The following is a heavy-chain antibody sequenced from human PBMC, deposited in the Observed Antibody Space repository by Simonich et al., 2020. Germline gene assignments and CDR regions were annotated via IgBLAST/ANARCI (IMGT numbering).Heavy chain of an antibody. V-gene: IGHV1-2*02. CDR1: GYTFTGYY. Sequence: QVQLVQSGAEVKKPGASVKVSCKASGYTFTGYYMHWLRQAPGQGLEWMGSINPNSGGTNYAQKFQGRGTMTRDTSISTAYMELSRLRSDDTAVYYCARDLRGSYYYYYYMDVWGKGTTVTVSS. CDR2: INPNSGGT. D-gene: IGHD1-26*01. CDR3: ARDLRGSYYYYYYMDV. J-gene: IGHJ6*03.